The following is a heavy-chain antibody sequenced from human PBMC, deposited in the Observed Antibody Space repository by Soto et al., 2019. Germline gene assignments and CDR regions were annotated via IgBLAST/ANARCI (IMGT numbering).Heavy chain of an antibody. J-gene: IGHJ2*01. Sequence: SETLSLTCTVSGGSISSYYWSWIRQPPGKGLEWIGDIYYSGSTNYNPSLKSRVTISVDTSKNQFSLKLSSVTAADTAVYYCARMEAGEAWFDLWGRGTLVTVSS. CDR1: GGSISSYY. CDR3: ARMEAGEAWFDL. D-gene: IGHD3-16*01. V-gene: IGHV4-59*01. CDR2: IYYSGST.